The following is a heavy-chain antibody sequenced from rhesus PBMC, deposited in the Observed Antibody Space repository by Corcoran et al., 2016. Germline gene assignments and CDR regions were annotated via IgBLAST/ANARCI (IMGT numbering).Heavy chain of an antibody. J-gene: IGHJ4*01. D-gene: IGHD6-13*01. Sequence: QVQLQESGPGLVKPSETLSLTCAVSGGSISDHYYWNWIRQPPGKELEWIGKISGGRGKPTYNPSRKSRDSISKDTAKKQFSLKVSSVTAADTAVFYCARVGISAGHQGDLWGQGLLVTVSA. CDR1: GGSISDHYY. V-gene: IGHV4S9*01. CDR3: ARVGISAGHQGDL. CDR2: ISGGRGKP.